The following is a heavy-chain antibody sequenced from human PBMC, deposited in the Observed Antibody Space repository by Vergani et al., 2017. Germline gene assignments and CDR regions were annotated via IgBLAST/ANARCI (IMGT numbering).Heavy chain of an antibody. CDR1: GFTFSSYA. CDR2: ISGSGGST. Sequence: EVQLLESGGGLVQPGGSLRLSCAASGFTFSSYAMSWVRQAPGKGLEWVSAISGSGGSTYYADSVKGRFTISRDNSKNTLFLQMNSLRAEDTAVYYCAKGDRLDYFHSSGPAWEFDYWGQGTLVTVSS. V-gene: IGHV3-23*01. D-gene: IGHD3-22*01. J-gene: IGHJ4*02. CDR3: AKGDRLDYFHSSGPAWEFDY.